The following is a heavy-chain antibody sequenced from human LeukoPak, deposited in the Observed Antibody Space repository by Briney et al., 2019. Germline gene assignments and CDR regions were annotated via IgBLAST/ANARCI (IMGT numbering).Heavy chain of an antibody. CDR2: ISWNSGSI. J-gene: IGHJ3*02. Sequence: GGSLRLSCAASGFTFDDYAMHWVRQAPGKGLEWVSGISWNSGSIGYADSVKGRFTISRDNAKNSLYLQMNSLRAEDTAVYYCARAAKYYYDSRITRGGAFDIWGQGTMVTVSS. V-gene: IGHV3-9*01. CDR1: GFTFDDYA. CDR3: ARAAKYYYDSRITRGGAFDI. D-gene: IGHD3-22*01.